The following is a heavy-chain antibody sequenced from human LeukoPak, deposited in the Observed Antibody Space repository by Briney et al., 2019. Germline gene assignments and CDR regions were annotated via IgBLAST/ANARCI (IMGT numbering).Heavy chain of an antibody. J-gene: IGHJ4*02. V-gene: IGHV4-39*01. CDR3: AKSGGYGLIDY. D-gene: IGHD1-26*01. CDR2: INSSGST. Sequence: PSETLSLTCTVSGASVSGSPYYWGWIRQPPGKGLEWIGSINSSGSTYYNASLQSRVTISIETSKNQISLRLNSVTAADTAIYYCAKSGGYGLIDYWGQGTLVTVSS. CDR1: GASVSGSPYY.